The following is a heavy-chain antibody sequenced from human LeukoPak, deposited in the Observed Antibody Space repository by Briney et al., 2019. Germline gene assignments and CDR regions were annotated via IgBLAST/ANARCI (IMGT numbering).Heavy chain of an antibody. D-gene: IGHD3-22*01. CDR2: INPSGGGT. V-gene: IGHV1-46*01. Sequence: SVEVSCKASGYTFTRYYMHWVRQAPGQGLEWMGMINPSGGGTSYAQKFQGRVTMTRDTSTSTVYMELSSLRSEDTAVYYCARVEYYYDGSGYFDYWGQGTLVTVSS. CDR1: GYTFTRYY. J-gene: IGHJ4*02. CDR3: ARVEYYYDGSGYFDY.